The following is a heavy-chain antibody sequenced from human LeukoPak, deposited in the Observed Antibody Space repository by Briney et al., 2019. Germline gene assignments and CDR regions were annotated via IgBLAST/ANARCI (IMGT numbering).Heavy chain of an antibody. J-gene: IGHJ4*02. Sequence: GGSLRLSCAASGFTFSGSAMHWVRQAPGKGLEWLGRIRSKADSYTTAYAASVKGRFIVSRDDSKNTAYLQMNCLKTEDTAVYYCRAAADLNDYWGQGTLVTVSS. CDR1: GFTFSGSA. V-gene: IGHV3-73*01. D-gene: IGHD6-13*01. CDR3: RAAADLNDY. CDR2: IRSKADSYTT.